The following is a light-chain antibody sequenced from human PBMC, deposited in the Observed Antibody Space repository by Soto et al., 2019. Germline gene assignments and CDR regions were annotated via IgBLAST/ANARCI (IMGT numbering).Light chain of an antibody. V-gene: IGKV3-11*01. CDR1: QSVSSY. CDR3: QQRSNSYT. J-gene: IGKJ2*01. Sequence: EIVLTQSPATLSLSPGERATLSCRASQSVSSYLAWYQQKPGQAPRILIYDASNRPTGSPARFSGSGSGTDFTLTISSLEPEDFAVYYCQQRSNSYTFGQGTKLEIK. CDR2: DAS.